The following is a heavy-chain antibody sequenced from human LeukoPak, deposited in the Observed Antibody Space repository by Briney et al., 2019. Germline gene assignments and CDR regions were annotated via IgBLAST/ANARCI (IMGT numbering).Heavy chain of an antibody. CDR2: IIPVLNIT. J-gene: IGHJ6*02. V-gene: IGHV1-69*04. CDR3: AKDQGLTAPPPYGLDV. CDR1: GGTFSSSA. Sequence: SVKVSCKTSGGTFSSSAITWVRQAPGQGLEWMGRIIPVLNITTYAQRFQGRVTITADTSSSTVYMELSSLRSEETAVYYCAKDQGLTAPPPYGLDVWGQGTTVIVSS. D-gene: IGHD5-18*01.